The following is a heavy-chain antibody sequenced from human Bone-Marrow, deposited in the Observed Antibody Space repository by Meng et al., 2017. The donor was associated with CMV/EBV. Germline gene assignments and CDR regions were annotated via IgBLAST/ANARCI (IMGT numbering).Heavy chain of an antibody. J-gene: IGHJ4*02. CDR2: ISSSSSYI. CDR1: GFTFSSYS. V-gene: IGHV3-21*05. Sequence: GESLKISCAASGFTFSSYSMNWVRQAPGKGLEWVSYISSSSSYIYYADSVKGRFTISRDNAKNSLYLQMNSLRAEDTAVYYCARVQAMTTVTTGDYWGQGTLVTVSS. CDR3: ARVQAMTTVTTGDY. D-gene: IGHD4-11*01.